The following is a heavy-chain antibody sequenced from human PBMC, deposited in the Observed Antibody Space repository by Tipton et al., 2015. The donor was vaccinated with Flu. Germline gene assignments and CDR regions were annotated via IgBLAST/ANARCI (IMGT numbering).Heavy chain of an antibody. CDR1: GGTFSSYA. CDR2: ISPILGAA. V-gene: IGHV1-69*18. Sequence: QLVQSGAEVKKPGSSVKVSCKASGGTFSSYAINWVRQAPGQGLEWMGRISPILGAANYVRKFQGRLTISADESTSTAYMELSSLRSEDTAVYYCARDGTLRYPSGYFQYWGQGTLVTVSS. D-gene: IGHD1-1*01. J-gene: IGHJ1*01. CDR3: ARDGTLRYPSGYFQY.